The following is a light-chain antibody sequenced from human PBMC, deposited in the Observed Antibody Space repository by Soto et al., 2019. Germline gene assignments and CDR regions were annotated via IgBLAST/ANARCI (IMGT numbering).Light chain of an antibody. Sequence: QSVLTQPASVSGSPGQSITISCSGTRSDIGSYNYVAWYQQFPGKTPEILIYGVSNRPSGVSSRFSGSKSGNTASLTISGLHAEDEADYYCISYTGSSTSYVFGSGTKVTVL. J-gene: IGLJ1*01. CDR1: RSDIGSYNY. V-gene: IGLV2-14*01. CDR2: GVS. CDR3: ISYTGSSTSYV.